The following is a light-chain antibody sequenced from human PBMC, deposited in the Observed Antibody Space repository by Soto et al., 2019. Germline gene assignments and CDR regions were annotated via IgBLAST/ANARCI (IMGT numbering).Light chain of an antibody. V-gene: IGLV1-51*01. CDR2: DDN. CDR1: SSNIGSHY. J-gene: IGLJ2*01. CDR3: GAWDSSLSVVL. Sequence: QSVLTQPPSVSAAPGEKVTISCSGSSSNIGSHYVSWYQQFPRTAPKLLIYDDNKRPSGIPDRFSGSKSGTSATLGITGLQTGDEADYYCGAWDSSLSVVLFGGGTQRTVL.